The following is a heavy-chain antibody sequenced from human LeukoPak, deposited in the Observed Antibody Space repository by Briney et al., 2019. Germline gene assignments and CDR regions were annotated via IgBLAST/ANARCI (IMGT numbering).Heavy chain of an antibody. CDR1: GYTFTGYY. CDR2: INPYSGGT. D-gene: IGHD3-10*01. V-gene: IGHV1-2*02. CDR3: ARDSSGSSLDY. J-gene: IGHJ4*02. Sequence: ASVTVSCKASGYTFTGYYMHWVRQAPGQGLEWMGWINPYSGGTNYAQKFQGRVTMTRDTAISTAYMELSRLRSDDTDVYYCARDSSGSSLDYWGQGTLVTVSS.